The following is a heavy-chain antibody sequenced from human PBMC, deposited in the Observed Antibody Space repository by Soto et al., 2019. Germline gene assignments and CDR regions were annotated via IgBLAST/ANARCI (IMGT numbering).Heavy chain of an antibody. CDR2: IYWNAEQ. D-gene: IGHD1-1*01. CDR1: GFSLYTSGVG. J-gene: IGHJ4*02. V-gene: IGHV2-5*01. CDR3: AHSGFQLELYHFAY. Sequence: SGPTLVNPTQTLTLTCTFSGFSLYTSGVGVGWIRQPPGKALEWLALIYWNAEQRYSPSLKSRLTITKDTSKNQVVLTMTNMDPVDTATYYCAHSGFQLELYHFAYWGQRTPVTVSS.